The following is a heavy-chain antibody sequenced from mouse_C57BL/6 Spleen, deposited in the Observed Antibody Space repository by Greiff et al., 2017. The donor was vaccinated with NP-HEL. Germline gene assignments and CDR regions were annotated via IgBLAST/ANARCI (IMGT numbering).Heavy chain of an antibody. Sequence: EVKVEESGPGLVKPSQSLSLTCSVTGYSITSGYYWNWIRQFPGNKLEWMGYISYDGSNNYNPSLKNRISITRDTSKNQFFLKLNSVTTEDTATYYCARYSNYDYYAMDYWGQGTSVTVSS. CDR3: ARYSNYDYYAMDY. V-gene: IGHV3-6*01. CDR1: GYSITSGYY. J-gene: IGHJ4*01. CDR2: ISYDGSN. D-gene: IGHD2-5*01.